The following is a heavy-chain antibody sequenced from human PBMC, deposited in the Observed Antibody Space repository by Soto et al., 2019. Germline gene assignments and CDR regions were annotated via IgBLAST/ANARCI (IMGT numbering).Heavy chain of an antibody. J-gene: IGHJ4*02. Sequence: QVQLQQWGAGLLKPSETLALTCAVYGGSFSGYYWNWIRQPPGKGLEWMGEINHSGSTNYNPSLKSRVTISVDTSKNQFSLKLSSVPAADTAGYYWARGGAGGLIAAAVPRGYWGQGTLVTVSS. D-gene: IGHD6-13*01. CDR1: GGSFSGYY. CDR3: ARGGAGGLIAAAVPRGY. CDR2: INHSGST. V-gene: IGHV4-34*01.